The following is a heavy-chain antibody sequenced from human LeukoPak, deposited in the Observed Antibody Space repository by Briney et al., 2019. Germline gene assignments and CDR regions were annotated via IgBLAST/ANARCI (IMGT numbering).Heavy chain of an antibody. CDR2: INAGNGNT. V-gene: IGHV1-3*01. Sequence: ASVKVSFKASGYTFTIYAMHWVRQAPGERGEGMGWINAGNGNTKYSQKFQGRVTITRDTSARTAYMELSSLRSEDTAVYYCATWGYSSGWYLFDYWGQGTLVTVSS. CDR1: GYTFTIYA. CDR3: ATWGYSSGWYLFDY. D-gene: IGHD6-19*01. J-gene: IGHJ4*02.